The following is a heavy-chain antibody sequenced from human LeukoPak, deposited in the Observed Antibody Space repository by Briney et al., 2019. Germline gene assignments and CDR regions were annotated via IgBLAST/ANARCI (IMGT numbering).Heavy chain of an antibody. D-gene: IGHD4-17*01. CDR3: ARGGENGDYYFNY. CDR1: GGSISSGNYY. Sequence: PSETLSLTCTVSGGSISSGNYYWRWIRQPAGAGPEWIGRVYISGSTNYNPSLKSRVTISVDTSKNQFSLKLNSVTAADTAVYYCARGGENGDYYFNYWGQGNLVTVSS. CDR2: VYISGST. J-gene: IGHJ4*02. V-gene: IGHV4-61*02.